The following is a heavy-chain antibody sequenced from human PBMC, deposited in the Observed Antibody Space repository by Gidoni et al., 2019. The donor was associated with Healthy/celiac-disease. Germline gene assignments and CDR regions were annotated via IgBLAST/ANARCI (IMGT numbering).Heavy chain of an antibody. V-gene: IGHV3-21*01. Sequence: EVQLVESGGGLVKPGGSLRLSCAASGFTFSSYSMNWVRQAPGKGLEWVSSIISSSSYIYYADSVKGRFTISRDNAKNSLYLQMNSLRAEDTAVYYCARDRALYYYDSSGYYPLDYWGQGTLVTVSS. D-gene: IGHD3-22*01. CDR2: IISSSSYI. J-gene: IGHJ4*02. CDR3: ARDRALYYYDSSGYYPLDY. CDR1: GFTFSSYS.